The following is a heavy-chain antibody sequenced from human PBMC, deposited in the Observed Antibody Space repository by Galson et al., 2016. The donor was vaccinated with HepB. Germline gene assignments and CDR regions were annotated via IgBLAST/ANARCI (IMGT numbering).Heavy chain of an antibody. V-gene: IGHV3-74*01. Sequence: SLRLSCAASGFTFSRSCMHWVRQAPGKGLVWVSRINDDGSRTTYADSVKGRFTISRDSAKNTLYLQMNSLRAEDTAVYYCASASGSNVHFDSWGQGTLVTVSS. D-gene: IGHD1-26*01. CDR1: GFTFSRSC. J-gene: IGHJ4*02. CDR2: INDDGSRT. CDR3: ASASGSNVHFDS.